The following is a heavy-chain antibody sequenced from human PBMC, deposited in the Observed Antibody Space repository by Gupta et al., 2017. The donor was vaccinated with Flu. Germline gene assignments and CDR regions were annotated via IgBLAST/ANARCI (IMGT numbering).Heavy chain of an antibody. CDR2: ITPIFGTQ. D-gene: IGHD6-19*01. Sequence: VQLVQSGAEVKKPGSSVKVSCKASGGTFSSYAITWVRQAPGQGLEWMGGITPIFGTQTYQQKFPGRVTITADTSTSTAYMELSSLRSEDTATYYCAMGEQWLAPNRWGQGTLVTVSS. J-gene: IGHJ5*02. CDR3: AMGEQWLAPNR. V-gene: IGHV1-69*06. CDR1: GGTFSSYA.